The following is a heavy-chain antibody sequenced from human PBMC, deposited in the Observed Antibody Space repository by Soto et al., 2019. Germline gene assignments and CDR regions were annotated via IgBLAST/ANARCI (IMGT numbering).Heavy chain of an antibody. CDR2: ISGSGGST. CDR1: GYTLTELS. Sequence: GASVKVSCKVSGYTLTELSMHWVRQAPGKGLEWVSAISGSGGSTYYADSVKGRFTISRDNSKNTLYLQMNSLRAEDTAVYYCAKSGHCSGGSCYSIQFDYWGQGTLVTVSS. J-gene: IGHJ4*02. D-gene: IGHD2-15*01. CDR3: AKSGHCSGGSCYSIQFDY. V-gene: IGHV3-23*01.